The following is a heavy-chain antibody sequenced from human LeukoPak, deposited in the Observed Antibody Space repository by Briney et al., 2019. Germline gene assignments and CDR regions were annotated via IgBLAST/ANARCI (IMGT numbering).Heavy chain of an antibody. CDR2: MNPNSGNT. J-gene: IGHJ4*02. CDR3: ARGLTTEYSSSSLDFDY. V-gene: IGHV1-8*01. D-gene: IGHD6-6*01. Sequence: GASVKVSCKASGYTFTSYDINWVRQATGQGLEWMGWMNPNSGNTGYAQKFQGRVTMTRNTSISTAYMELSSLRSEGTAVYYCARGLTTEYSSSSLDFDYWGQGTLVTVSS. CDR1: GYTFTSYD.